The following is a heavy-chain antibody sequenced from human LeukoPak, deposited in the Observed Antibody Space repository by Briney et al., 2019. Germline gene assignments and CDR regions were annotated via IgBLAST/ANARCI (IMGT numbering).Heavy chain of an antibody. Sequence: GASVKVSCKASGYTFTSYYMHWVRQVPGQGLEWMGIINPSGGSTSYAQKFQGRVTMTRDTSTSTVYMELSSLRSEDTAVYYCARDDCGGDCYSPVYGMDVWGQGTTVTVSS. D-gene: IGHD2-21*02. V-gene: IGHV1-46*01. J-gene: IGHJ6*02. CDR2: INPSGGST. CDR1: GYTFTSYY. CDR3: ARDDCGGDCYSPVYGMDV.